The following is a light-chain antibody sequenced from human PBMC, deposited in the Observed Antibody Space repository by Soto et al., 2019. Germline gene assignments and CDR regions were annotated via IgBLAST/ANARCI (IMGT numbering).Light chain of an antibody. CDR3: CSYAVTFYV. J-gene: IGLJ1*01. Sequence: QSALTQPASVSGSPGQSITISCTGTSSDVGLYDYVSWYQQHPGKAPQLMIYAVSNRPSGVSNRFSASKSGNTASLTISGLQTEDEADYYCCSYAVTFYVFGTGTKVTVL. CDR2: AVS. CDR1: SSDVGLYDY. V-gene: IGLV2-14*01.